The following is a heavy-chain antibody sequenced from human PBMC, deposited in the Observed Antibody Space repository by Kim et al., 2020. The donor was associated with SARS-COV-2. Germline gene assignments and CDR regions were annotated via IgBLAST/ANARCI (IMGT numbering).Heavy chain of an antibody. Sequence: SLKGRVTITVDTSKNQLSRKLSSVTAADTAVYYCARDSSNYGDYYYGMDVWGQGTTVTVSS. CDR3: ARDSSNYGDYYYGMDV. V-gene: IGHV4-31*02. D-gene: IGHD4-4*01. J-gene: IGHJ6*02.